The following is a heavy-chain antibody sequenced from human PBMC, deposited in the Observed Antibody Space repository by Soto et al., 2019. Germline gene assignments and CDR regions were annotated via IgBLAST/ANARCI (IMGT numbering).Heavy chain of an antibody. V-gene: IGHV3-30*18. Sequence: GGSLRLSCAASGFTFSSYGMHWVRQAPGKGLEWVAVISYDGSNKYYADSVKGRFTISRDNSKNTLYLQMNSLRAEDTAVYYCAKGKYYYDSSGYLPPHYWDQGTLVTVSS. CDR2: ISYDGSNK. D-gene: IGHD3-22*01. J-gene: IGHJ4*02. CDR1: GFTFSSYG. CDR3: AKGKYYYDSSGYLPPHY.